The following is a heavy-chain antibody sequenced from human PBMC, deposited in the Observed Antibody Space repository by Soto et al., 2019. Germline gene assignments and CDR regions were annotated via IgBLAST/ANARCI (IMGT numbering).Heavy chain of an antibody. J-gene: IGHJ4*02. V-gene: IGHV4-59*08. D-gene: IGHD5-18*01. CDR1: GGSISSYY. CDR2: IYYSGST. Sequence: SETLSLTCTVSGGSISSYYWSWIRQPPGKGLEWIGYIYYSGSTNYNPSLKSRVTISVDTSKNQFSLKLSSVTAADTAVYYCARHVREYSYGYRPLNFDYWGQGTLVTVS. CDR3: ARHVREYSYGYRPLNFDY.